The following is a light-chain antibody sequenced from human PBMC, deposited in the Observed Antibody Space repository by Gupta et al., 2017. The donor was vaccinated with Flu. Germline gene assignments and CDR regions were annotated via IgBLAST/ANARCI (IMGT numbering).Light chain of an antibody. Sequence: SVLTQPPSVSGAPGQRVTIPCTASTSNVGSFIDVHWYQQFPGTAPKPLIFGNTNRSPGVPNRFSGSKSGTSASLTTTGVQPEDEADYYCQSYDTTLSASEVVFGGGTKLTVL. CDR2: GNT. CDR1: TSNVGSFID. V-gene: IGLV1-40*01. CDR3: QSYDTTLSASEVV. J-gene: IGLJ3*02.